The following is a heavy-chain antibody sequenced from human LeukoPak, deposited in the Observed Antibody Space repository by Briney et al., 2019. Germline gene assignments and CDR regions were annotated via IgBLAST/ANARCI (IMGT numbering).Heavy chain of an antibody. V-gene: IGHV1-18*01. CDR2: ISAYNGNT. Sequence: ASVKVSCKASGYTFTSYGISWVRQAPGQGLEWMGWISAYNGNTNYAQKLQGRVTMTTDTSTSTAYMELRSLRSDDTAVYYCARGNFIAVAGYYYFDYWGQGTLVTVSS. D-gene: IGHD6-19*01. J-gene: IGHJ4*02. CDR3: ARGNFIAVAGYYYFDY. CDR1: GYTFTSYG.